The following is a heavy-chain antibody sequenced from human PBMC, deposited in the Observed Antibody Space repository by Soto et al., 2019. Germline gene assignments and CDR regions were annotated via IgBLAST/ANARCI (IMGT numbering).Heavy chain of an antibody. CDR3: AKNETSRHWFDP. CDR2: IYYIGTT. CDR1: GGSIRNGNYY. Sequence: SETLSLTCTVSGGSIRNGNYYWSWIRQLPGKGLEWIGNIYYIGTTSYNPSLKRRVIISIDTSNNQFSLELTSVLAADTAVYYRAKNETSRHWFDPWGQGTLVTVSS. J-gene: IGHJ5*02. V-gene: IGHV4-31*03.